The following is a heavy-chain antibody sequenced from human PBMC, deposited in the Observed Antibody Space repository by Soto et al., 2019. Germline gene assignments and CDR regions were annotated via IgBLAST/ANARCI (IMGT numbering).Heavy chain of an antibody. J-gene: IGHJ5*02. D-gene: IGHD3-3*01. CDR2: ISSSSSYI. CDR1: GFTFSSYS. Sequence: GGSLRLSCAASGFTFSSYSMNWVRQAPGKGLEWVSSISSSSSYIYYADSVKGRFTISRDNAKNSLYLQMNSLRAEDTAVDYCARDREGYDFWSGYYTYNWFDPWGQGTLVTVSS. CDR3: ARDREGYDFWSGYYTYNWFDP. V-gene: IGHV3-21*01.